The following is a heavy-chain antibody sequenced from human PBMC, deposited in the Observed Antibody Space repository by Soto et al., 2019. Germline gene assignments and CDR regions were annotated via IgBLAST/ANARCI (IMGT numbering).Heavy chain of an antibody. Sequence: GGSLRLSCAASGFTFSGYWMTWVRQAPGKGLEWVANIKPDGSEKYYVDSVKGRFTVSRDNAKNSLYLQMNSLRAEDTAVYYCARDFDYWGQGALVTVAS. V-gene: IGHV3-7*04. J-gene: IGHJ4*02. CDR2: IKPDGSEK. CDR3: ARDFDY. CDR1: GFTFSGYW.